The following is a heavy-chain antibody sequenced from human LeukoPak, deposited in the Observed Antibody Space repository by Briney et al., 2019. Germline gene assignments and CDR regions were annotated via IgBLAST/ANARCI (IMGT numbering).Heavy chain of an antibody. CDR2: INHSGST. V-gene: IGHV4-34*01. CDR1: GGSFSDYY. Sequence: SETLSLTCAVSGGSFSDYYWTWIRQPPGKGLEWIGEINHSGSTNYNPSLKSRVTISVDTSRNQFSLKLSSVTAADTAVYYCASLSEEFDPDYWGQGTLVTVSS. CDR3: ASLSEEFDPDY. J-gene: IGHJ4*02.